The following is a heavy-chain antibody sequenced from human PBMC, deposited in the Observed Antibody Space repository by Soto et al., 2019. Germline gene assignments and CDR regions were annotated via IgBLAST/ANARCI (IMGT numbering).Heavy chain of an antibody. Sequence: SETLSLTCTASGDSITSNSYFWAWIRQPPGKGLEWIGSIYYSGTTYYNPSLKSRVTISVDRSKNQFSLKLSSVTAADTAVYYCARHISVDYFDYWGQGALVTVSS. CDR1: GDSITSNSYF. V-gene: IGHV4-39*01. CDR2: IYYSGTT. CDR3: ARHISVDYFDY. J-gene: IGHJ4*02.